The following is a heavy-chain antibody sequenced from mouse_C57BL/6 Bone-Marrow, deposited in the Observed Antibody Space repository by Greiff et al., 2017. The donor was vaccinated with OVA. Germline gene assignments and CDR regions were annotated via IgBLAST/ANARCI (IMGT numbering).Heavy chain of an antibody. CDR1: GFTFSDYG. Sequence: EVKVVESGGGLVKPGGSLKLSCAASGFTFSDYGMHWVRQAPEKGLEWVAYISSGSSTIYYADTVKGRFTISRDNAKNTLFLQMTSLRSEDTAMYYCARQLRLYYFDYWGQGTTLTVSS. V-gene: IGHV5-17*01. CDR3: ARQLRLYYFDY. D-gene: IGHD3-2*02. J-gene: IGHJ2*01. CDR2: ISSGSSTI.